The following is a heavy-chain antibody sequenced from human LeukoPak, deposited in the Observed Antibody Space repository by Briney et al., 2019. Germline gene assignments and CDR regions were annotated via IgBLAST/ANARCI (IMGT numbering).Heavy chain of an antibody. CDR1: GYTFTSYY. CDR2: INPSGGST. J-gene: IGHJ3*02. Sequence: ASVNVSCTASGYTFTSYYMHWVRQAPGQGLERMGIINPSGGSTSYAQKFQGRVTMTRDTSTSTVYMELSSLRSEDTAVYYCARSTLQVAFDIWGQGTMVTVSS. V-gene: IGHV1-46*01. CDR3: ARSTLQVAFDI.